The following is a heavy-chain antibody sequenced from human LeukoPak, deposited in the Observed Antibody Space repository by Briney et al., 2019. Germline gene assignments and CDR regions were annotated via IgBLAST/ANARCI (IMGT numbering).Heavy chain of an antibody. CDR2: INPNSGGT. Sequence: GASVKVSCKASGYTFTGYYMHWVRQAPGQGLEWMGWINPNSGGTNYAQKFQGRVTMTRDTSISTAYMELSRLRSDDTAVYYCASGYSSGWYFPSEEYWGQGTLVTVSS. J-gene: IGHJ4*02. D-gene: IGHD6-19*01. CDR3: ASGYSSGWYFPSEEY. V-gene: IGHV1-2*02. CDR1: GYTFTGYY.